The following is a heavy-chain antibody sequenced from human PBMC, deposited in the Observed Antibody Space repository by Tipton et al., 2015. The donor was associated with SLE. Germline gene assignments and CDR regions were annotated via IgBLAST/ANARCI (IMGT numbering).Heavy chain of an antibody. CDR3: ARETTWDPYYSYGMDV. D-gene: IGHD1-1*01. J-gene: IGHJ6*02. CDR2: IYYSGST. Sequence: TLSLTCTVSGGSISSYYWSWIRQPPGKGLEWIGYIYYSGSTNYNPSLKSRVTISVDTSKNQFSLNLSSVTAADTAVYYCARETTWDPYYSYGMDVWGQGTTVTVSS. CDR1: GGSISSYY. V-gene: IGHV4-59*01.